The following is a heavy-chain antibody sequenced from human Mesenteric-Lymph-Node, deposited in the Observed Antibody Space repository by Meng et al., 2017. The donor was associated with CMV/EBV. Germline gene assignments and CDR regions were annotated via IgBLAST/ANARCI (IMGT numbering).Heavy chain of an antibody. D-gene: IGHD4-17*01. Sequence: GESLKISCAASGFTFSSYWMSWVRQAPGKGLEWVANIKQDGSEKYYVDSVKGRFTISRDNAKNSLYLQMNSLRAEDTAVYYCARERGGDLYHYYGMDVWGQGTTVTVSS. V-gene: IGHV3-7*01. CDR2: IKQDGSEK. CDR1: GFTFSSYW. CDR3: ARERGGDLYHYYGMDV. J-gene: IGHJ6*02.